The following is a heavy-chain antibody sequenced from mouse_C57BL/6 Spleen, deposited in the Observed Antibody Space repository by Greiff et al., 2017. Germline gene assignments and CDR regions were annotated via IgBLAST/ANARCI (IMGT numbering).Heavy chain of an antibody. Sequence: QAQLQQPGTELAKPGASVKLSCKASGYTFTSYWMHWVKQRPGQGLEWIGNINPSNGGTNYNEKFKSKATLTVDKSSSTAYMQLSSLTSEDSAVYYCARSKYDYVAWFADWGKGTLVTVSA. CDR3: ARSKYDYVAWFAD. V-gene: IGHV1-53*01. J-gene: IGHJ3*01. CDR2: INPSNGGT. CDR1: GYTFTSYW. D-gene: IGHD2-4*01.